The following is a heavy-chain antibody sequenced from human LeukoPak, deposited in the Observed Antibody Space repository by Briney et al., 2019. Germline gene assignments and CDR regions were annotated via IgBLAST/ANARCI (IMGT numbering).Heavy chain of an antibody. CDR1: GGSISSYY. Sequence: PSETLSLTCTVSGGSISSYYWSWIRQPPGKGLEWIGYIYYSGSTNYNPSLKSRVTISVDTFKNQFSLKLRSVTAADTAVYYCARANDYGGNPDFDYWGQGTLVTVSS. V-gene: IGHV4-59*01. CDR2: IYYSGST. CDR3: ARANDYGGNPDFDY. J-gene: IGHJ4*02. D-gene: IGHD4-23*01.